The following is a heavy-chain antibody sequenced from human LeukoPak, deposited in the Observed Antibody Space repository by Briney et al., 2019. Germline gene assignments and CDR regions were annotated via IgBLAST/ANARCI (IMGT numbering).Heavy chain of an antibody. Sequence: SETLSLTCTVSGGSISSYYRSWIRQPAGKGLEWIGRIYTSGSTNYNPSLKSRVTMSVDTSKNQFSLKLSSVTAADTAVYYCAREGTDSWPPDDYWGQGTLVTVSS. CDR1: GGSISSYY. V-gene: IGHV4-4*07. J-gene: IGHJ4*02. D-gene: IGHD1-1*01. CDR2: IYTSGST. CDR3: AREGTDSWPPDDY.